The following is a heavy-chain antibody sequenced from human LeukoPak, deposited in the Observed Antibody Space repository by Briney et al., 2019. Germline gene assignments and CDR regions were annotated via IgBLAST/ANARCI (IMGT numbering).Heavy chain of an antibody. V-gene: IGHV4-61*01. CDR2: IYYSGST. Sequence: SETVSPTCTVSGGSVNSGSYSWSWIRQPPGKGLEWIGYIYYSGSTNYSPSLKSRVTISVDTSKNQFSLKLSSVTAADTAVYYCGGSGTGYHYGLDVWGQGTTVTVSS. CDR1: GGSVNSGSYS. D-gene: IGHD3/OR15-3a*01. J-gene: IGHJ6*02. CDR3: GGSGTGYHYGLDV.